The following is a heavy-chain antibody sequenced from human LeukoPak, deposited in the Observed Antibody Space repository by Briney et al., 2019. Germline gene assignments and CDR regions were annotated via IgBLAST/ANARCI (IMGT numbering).Heavy chain of an antibody. CDR2: INHSAST. V-gene: IGHV4-34*01. D-gene: IGHD6-19*01. Sequence: SETLSLTCAGYGGSFSGYYWSWIRQPPGKGVEGIGEINHSASTTYNPSLKIRVTISVYTSKNQFSLKLSSVTAADTAVYYCARGFRIAVANETDYWGQGTLVTVSS. CDR3: ARGFRIAVANETDY. J-gene: IGHJ4*02. CDR1: GGSFSGYY.